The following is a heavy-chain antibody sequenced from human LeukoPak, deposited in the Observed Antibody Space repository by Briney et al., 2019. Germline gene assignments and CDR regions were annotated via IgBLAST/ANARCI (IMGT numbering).Heavy chain of an antibody. CDR3: ASLSTTTVVTRNWFDP. V-gene: IGHV4-31*03. Sequence: SETLSLTCTVSGGSISSGGYYWSWIRQHPGKDLEWIGYIYYSGSTYYNPSLKSRVTISVDTSKNQFSLKLSSVTAADTAVYYCASLSTTTVVTRNWFDPWGQGTLVTVSS. J-gene: IGHJ5*02. CDR1: GGSISSGGYY. D-gene: IGHD4-23*01. CDR2: IYYSGST.